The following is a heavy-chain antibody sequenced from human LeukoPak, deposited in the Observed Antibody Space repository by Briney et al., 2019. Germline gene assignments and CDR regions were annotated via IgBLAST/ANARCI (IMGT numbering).Heavy chain of an antibody. Sequence: ASVKLSCKASGYTFHSYDINWVRQATGQGLEWMGWMNPNSGNTGYAQKFQGRVTITKNTSISTAYMELSSLRSEDPAVYYCARGRGNWNYAYYYYMDVWGKGTTLTVSS. CDR2: MNPNSGNT. CDR1: GYTFHSYD. CDR3: ARGRGNWNYAYYYYMDV. V-gene: IGHV1-8*03. J-gene: IGHJ6*03. D-gene: IGHD1-7*01.